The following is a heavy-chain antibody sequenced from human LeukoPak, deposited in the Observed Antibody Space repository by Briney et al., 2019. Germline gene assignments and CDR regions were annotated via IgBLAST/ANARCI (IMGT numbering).Heavy chain of an antibody. D-gene: IGHD3-10*01. J-gene: IGHJ4*02. V-gene: IGHV3-23*01. CDR1: GFTFSSYA. CDR2: ISGSGGST. Sequence: GGSLRLSCAASGFTFSSYAMSWVRQAPGKGLEWVSAISGSGGSTHYADSVKGRFTISRDNSKNTLYLQMNSLRAEDTAVYYCAKVANYYGSGSPQGYWGQGTLVTVSS. CDR3: AKVANYYGSGSPQGY.